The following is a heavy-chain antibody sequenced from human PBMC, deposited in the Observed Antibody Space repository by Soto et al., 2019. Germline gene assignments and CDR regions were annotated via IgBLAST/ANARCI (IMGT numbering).Heavy chain of an antibody. J-gene: IGHJ4*02. D-gene: IGHD6-19*01. Sequence: GASVKVSCKASGYTFTSYAMHWVRQAPGQRLEWMGWINAGNGNTKYSQKFQGRVTITRDTSASTAYMELSSLRSEDTAVYYCARVRSYSSGWYDIDYWGQGTLVTVSS. CDR1: GYTFTSYA. V-gene: IGHV1-3*01. CDR2: INAGNGNT. CDR3: ARVRSYSSGWYDIDY.